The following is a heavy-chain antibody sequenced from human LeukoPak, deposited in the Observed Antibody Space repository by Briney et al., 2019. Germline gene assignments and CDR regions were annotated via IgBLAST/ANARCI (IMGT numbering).Heavy chain of an antibody. Sequence: PSETLSLTCAVSGYSISSGYYWGWIGQPPGKGLEWIGSIYHSGSTYYNPSLKSRVTISVDTSKNQFSLKLSSVAAADTAVYYCARPYGSGSYYKWDFDYWGQGTLVTVSS. CDR2: IYHSGST. CDR3: ARPYGSGSYYKWDFDY. J-gene: IGHJ4*02. V-gene: IGHV4-38-2*01. D-gene: IGHD3-10*01. CDR1: GYSISSGYY.